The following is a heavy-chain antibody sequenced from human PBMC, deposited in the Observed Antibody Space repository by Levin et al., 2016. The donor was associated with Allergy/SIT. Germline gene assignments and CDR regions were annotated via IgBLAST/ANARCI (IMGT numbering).Heavy chain of an antibody. V-gene: IGHV1-8*03. J-gene: IGHJ4*02. CDR2: MNPNSGNT. Sequence: WVRQAPGQGLEWMGWMNPNSGNTGYAQKFQGRVTITADKSTSTAYMELSSLRSEDTAVYYCASVTVDTAMASPFDYWGQGTLVTVSS. D-gene: IGHD5-18*01. CDR3: ASVTVDTAMASPFDY.